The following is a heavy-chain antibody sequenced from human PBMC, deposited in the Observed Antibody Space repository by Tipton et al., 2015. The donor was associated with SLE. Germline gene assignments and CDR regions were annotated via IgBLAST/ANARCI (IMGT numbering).Heavy chain of an antibody. Sequence: TLSLTCTVSGGSISSSSYYWGWIRQPPGKGLEWIGSIYYSGSTYYNPSLKSRVTISVDTSKNQFSLKLSSETAADTAVYYCARGGNWFDPWGQGTLVTVSS. J-gene: IGHJ5*02. CDR1: GGSISSSSYY. CDR3: ARGGNWFDP. V-gene: IGHV4-39*07. CDR2: IYYSGST.